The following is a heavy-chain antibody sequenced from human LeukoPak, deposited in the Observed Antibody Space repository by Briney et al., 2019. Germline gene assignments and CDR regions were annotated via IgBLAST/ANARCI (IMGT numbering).Heavy chain of an antibody. D-gene: IGHD6-19*01. V-gene: IGHV1-2*02. Sequence: ASVKVSCKASGYTFTGYYMHWVRRAPGQGLEWMGWINPNSGGTNYAQKFQGRVTMTRDTSISTAYMELSRLRSDDTAVYYCARGLVRWLADYYYYYGMDVWGQGTAVTVSS. J-gene: IGHJ6*02. CDR2: INPNSGGT. CDR1: GYTFTGYY. CDR3: ARGLVRWLADYYYYYGMDV.